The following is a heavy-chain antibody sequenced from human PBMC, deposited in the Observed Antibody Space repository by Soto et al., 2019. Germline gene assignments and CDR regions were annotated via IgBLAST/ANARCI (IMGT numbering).Heavy chain of an antibody. CDR2: IRYSGTT. Sequence: QLQLQESGPGLVEPSETLSLTCTVSGDSISKSTYYWGWFRQPPGKGLEWIGSIRYSGTTYYNVSLQSRTTISVDTSNNQFSLRLSSVTAADTAVYYCARPFCTSGSCLYDGLFDPWGQGTLVTVSS. CDR3: ARPFCTSGSCLYDGLFDP. V-gene: IGHV4-39*01. D-gene: IGHD1-26*01. J-gene: IGHJ5*02. CDR1: GDSISKSTYY.